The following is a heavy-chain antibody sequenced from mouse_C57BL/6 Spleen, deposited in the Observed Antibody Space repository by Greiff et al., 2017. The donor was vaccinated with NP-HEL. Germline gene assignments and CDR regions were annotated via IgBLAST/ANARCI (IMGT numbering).Heavy chain of an antibody. CDR2: INPNNGGT. J-gene: IGHJ4*01. D-gene: IGHD1-1*01. CDR1: GYTFTDYY. V-gene: IGHV1-26*01. CDR3: ARSLLRNAMDY. Sequence: EVQLQQSGPELVKPGASVKISCKASGYTFTDYYMNWVKQSHGKSLEWIGDINPNNGGTSYNQKFKGKATLTADKSSSTAYMELRSLTSEDSAVYYCARSLLRNAMDYWGQGTSVTVSS.